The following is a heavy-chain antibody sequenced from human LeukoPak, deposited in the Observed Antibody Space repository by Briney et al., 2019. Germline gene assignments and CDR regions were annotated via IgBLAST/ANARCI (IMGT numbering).Heavy chain of an antibody. J-gene: IGHJ5*02. Sequence: SQTLSLTCTVSGGSISSGSYYWSWIRQPAGKGLEWIGNIYYSGSTYYNPSLKSRVTISVDTSKNQFSLKLSSVTAADTAVYYCASSYDSSGYYVPNNWFDPWGQGTLVTVSS. CDR2: IYYSGST. CDR1: GGSISSGSYY. CDR3: ASSYDSSGYYVPNNWFDP. V-gene: IGHV4-61*09. D-gene: IGHD3-22*01.